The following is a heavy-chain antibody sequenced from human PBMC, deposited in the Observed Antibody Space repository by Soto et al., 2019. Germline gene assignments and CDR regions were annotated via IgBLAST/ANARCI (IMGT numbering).Heavy chain of an antibody. J-gene: IGHJ6*02. Sequence: QVQLVQSGAEVTKPGASVKVSCKASGYTFTSYDINWVRQATGQGLEWMGWMSPNSGATGYAQKFQGRVTMTRDTSISTAYMELSNLRSEDTAIYYCARGVDAGVDVWRQGSTLTGSS. CDR2: MSPNSGAT. D-gene: IGHD1-1*01. CDR1: GYTFTSYD. CDR3: ARGVDAGVDV. V-gene: IGHV1-8*01.